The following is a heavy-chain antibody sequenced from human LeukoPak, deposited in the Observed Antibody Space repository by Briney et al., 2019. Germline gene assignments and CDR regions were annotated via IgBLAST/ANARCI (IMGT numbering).Heavy chain of an antibody. CDR2: ISTSSSYI. CDR3: ATGGYSSSYGMDV. V-gene: IGHV3-21*01. J-gene: IGHJ6*02. Sequence: GGSLRLSCAASGLALSDFAMNWVRQAPGKGLEWVSSISTSSSYIYYADSVKGRFTISRDNAKNSLYLQMNSLRAEDTAVYYCATGGYSSSYGMDVWGQATTVTVSS. D-gene: IGHD6-6*01. CDR1: GLALSDFA.